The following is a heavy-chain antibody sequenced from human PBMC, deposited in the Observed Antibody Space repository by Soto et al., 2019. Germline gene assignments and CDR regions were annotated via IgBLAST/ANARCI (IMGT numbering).Heavy chain of an antibody. Sequence: GGSLRLSCTASGCTLSSYSMNWVRQAPGKGLEWVSNILKDASEISYADSVEGRFTMSRDNAKNSLFLQMNSLRAEDTAVYYCARMRGYSYFDSWGPGTLVTVSS. CDR2: ILKDASEI. V-gene: IGHV3-7*03. D-gene: IGHD3-22*01. J-gene: IGHJ4*02. CDR3: ARMRGYSYFDS. CDR1: GCTLSSYS.